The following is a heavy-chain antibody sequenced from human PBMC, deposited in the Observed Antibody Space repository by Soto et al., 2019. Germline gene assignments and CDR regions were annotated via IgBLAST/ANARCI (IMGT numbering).Heavy chain of an antibody. CDR2: INPGRGLT. J-gene: IGHJ4*02. V-gene: IGHV1-46*01. CDR1: GYSFSNFY. CDR3: ARDAVPIAGRSHYFDY. D-gene: IGHD2-15*01. Sequence: ASVKVSCKASGYSFSNFYIHWVRQAPGQGLEWIGVINPGRGLTTYAQSFQDRVTLTSDTSTSTVYMDLNSLRSEDTAIYYCARDAVPIAGRSHYFDYWGQGSQVTVSS.